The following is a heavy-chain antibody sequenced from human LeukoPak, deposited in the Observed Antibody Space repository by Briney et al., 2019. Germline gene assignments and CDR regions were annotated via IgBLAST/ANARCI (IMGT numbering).Heavy chain of an antibody. CDR1: GFTFSSFA. CDR3: AKDPRVDCTGGSCYYLDY. Sequence: GGSLRLSCAASGFTFSSFAMSWVRQAPGKGLEWVSAISSSGDSTYYAESVKGRFTISRDNSKNTLYLQMNSLRAEDTAVYSCAKDPRVDCTGGSCYYLDYWGQGTLVTVSS. V-gene: IGHV3-23*01. CDR2: ISSSGDST. J-gene: IGHJ4*02. D-gene: IGHD2-15*01.